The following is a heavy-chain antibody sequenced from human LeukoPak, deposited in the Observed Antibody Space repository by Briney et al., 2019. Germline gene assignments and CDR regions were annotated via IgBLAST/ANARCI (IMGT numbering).Heavy chain of an antibody. D-gene: IGHD3-22*01. CDR1: GRYISSYY. CDR3: ARDRGHYDSSGYLFDY. CDR2: LYTSGST. V-gene: IGHV4-4*07. J-gene: IGHJ4*02. Sequence: PSDTLSLPCTLSGRYISSYYWSWLRQPAGKGLEWIGRLYTSGSTNYNTSLKSRVTMSIDTSKNQFSLKLSSVTAADTAVYYCARDRGHYDSSGYLFDYWGQGTLVTVSS.